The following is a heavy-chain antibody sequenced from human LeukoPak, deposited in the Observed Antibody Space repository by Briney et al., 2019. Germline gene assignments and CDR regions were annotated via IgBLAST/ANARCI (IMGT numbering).Heavy chain of an antibody. Sequence: PSETLSLTCAVSGASISGSGYYWGWIRQPPGKGLGWIGNIYSSGSTYYNASLQSRVTISIDTSKNQFSLRLRSVTAADTAMYYCVKSGGYGLIDYWGQGTRVTVSS. J-gene: IGHJ4*02. D-gene: IGHD1-26*01. CDR2: IYSSGST. CDR1: GASISGSGYY. CDR3: VKSGGYGLIDY. V-gene: IGHV4-39*01.